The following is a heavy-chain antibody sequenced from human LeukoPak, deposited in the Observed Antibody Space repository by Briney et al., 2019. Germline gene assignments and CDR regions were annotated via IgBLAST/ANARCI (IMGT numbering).Heavy chain of an antibody. J-gene: IGHJ5*02. CDR3: ARSTAAGPSPES. V-gene: IGHV4-59*01. Sequence: TSETLSLTCSVSGAYINSYYWIWIRQPPGKGLEWIGYIFYTGSANYNPSLKNRVSISLDTSKNQFSLTLRSVTAADTAMYSCARSTAAGPSPESWGQGTLVTVSS. D-gene: IGHD6-13*01. CDR1: GAYINSYY. CDR2: IFYTGSA.